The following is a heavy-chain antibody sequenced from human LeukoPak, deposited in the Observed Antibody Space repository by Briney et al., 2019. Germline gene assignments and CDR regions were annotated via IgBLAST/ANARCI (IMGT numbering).Heavy chain of an antibody. D-gene: IGHD3-9*01. CDR1: GRSLRCYY. J-gene: IGHJ4*02. CDR2: INHSECT. V-gene: IGHV4-34*01. CDR3: ARLGPYDILTGYPTWSYFDY. Sequence: SDPLSLLCCLYGRSLRCYYWRGLHQPPPKGVAGVGEINHSECTHHNPSLKRRFTQSVDTSKNQFSRKLSSVTAADTAVYYCARLGPYDILTGYPTWSYFDYWGQGTLVTVSS.